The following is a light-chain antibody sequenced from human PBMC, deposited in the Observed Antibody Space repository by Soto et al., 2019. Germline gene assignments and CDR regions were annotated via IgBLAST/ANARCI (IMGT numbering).Light chain of an antibody. Sequence: DIEMTQSPSALSASVGDRVTITCRASQSISNWLAWYQQKPGTAPKLLIYHASTLESGVPSRFSGSGSGTEFSLTISSLQPDDFPPYYCKPYNTYSFVQGTRVDIK. J-gene: IGKJ1*01. V-gene: IGKV1-5*01. CDR1: QSISNW. CDR2: HAS. CDR3: KPYNTYS.